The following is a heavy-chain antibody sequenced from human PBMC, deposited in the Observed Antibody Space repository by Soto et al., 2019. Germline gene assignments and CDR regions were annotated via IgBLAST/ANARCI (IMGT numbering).Heavy chain of an antibody. J-gene: IGHJ6*03. D-gene: IGHD2-2*02. Sequence: RQAPGKGLEWVSGISWNSGSIGYADSVKGRFTISRDNAKNSLYLQMNSLRAEDTALYYCAKDMVPAAICYMDVLGKGTTVTVSS. CDR3: AKDMVPAAICYMDV. V-gene: IGHV3-9*01. CDR2: ISWNSGSI.